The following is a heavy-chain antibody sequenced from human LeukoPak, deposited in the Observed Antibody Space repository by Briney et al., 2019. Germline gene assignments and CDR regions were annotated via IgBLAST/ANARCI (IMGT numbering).Heavy chain of an antibody. D-gene: IGHD3-3*01. CDR3: ARLAYDFWSGYYMDV. J-gene: IGHJ6*04. Sequence: PSETLSLTCTVSGGSISSYYWSRIRQPPGKGLEWIGYIYTSGSTNYNPSLKSRVTISVDTSKNQFSLKLSSVTAADTAVYYCARLAYDFWSGYYMDVWGKGTTVTVSS. CDR1: GGSISSYY. CDR2: IYTSGST. V-gene: IGHV4-4*09.